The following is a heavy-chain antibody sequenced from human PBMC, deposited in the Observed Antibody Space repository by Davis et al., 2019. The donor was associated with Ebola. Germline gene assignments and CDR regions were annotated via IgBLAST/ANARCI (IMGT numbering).Heavy chain of an antibody. Sequence: GESLKISCAASGFTLSDSYMSWIRQAPGKGLEWASSIRSSDTTIYYSDPLKGRFTVSRDKAKNSLYLQMNSLRAEDTAVYYCASEGYCTGGVCTGYYGMDVWGQGTTVTVSS. CDR1: GFTLSDSY. CDR3: ASEGYCTGGVCTGYYGMDV. D-gene: IGHD2-8*02. CDR2: IRSSDTTI. J-gene: IGHJ6*02. V-gene: IGHV3-11*01.